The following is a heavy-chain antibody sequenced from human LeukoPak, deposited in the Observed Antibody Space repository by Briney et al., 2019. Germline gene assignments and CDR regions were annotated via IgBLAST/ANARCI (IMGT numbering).Heavy chain of an antibody. CDR2: IYYSGST. J-gene: IGHJ3*02. Sequence: SETLSLTCTVSGGSISSYYWSWIRQRPGKGREWIGYIYYSGSTNYNPSLKSRVTISIDTSKNQFSLKLNSVTAADTAVYYCARSSYYYAADAFDIWGQGTMVTVSS. CDR1: GGSISSYY. D-gene: IGHD3-10*01. CDR3: ARSSYYYAADAFDI. V-gene: IGHV4-59*01.